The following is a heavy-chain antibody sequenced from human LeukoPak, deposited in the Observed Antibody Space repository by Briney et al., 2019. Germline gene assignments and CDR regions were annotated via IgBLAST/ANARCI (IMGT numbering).Heavy chain of an antibody. V-gene: IGHV3-74*01. D-gene: IGHD2-2*01. Sequence: GGSLRLSCAASGFTFSNYWVHWVRQAPGKGLVWVSRINPDGSTINCADSVKGRFTISRDNSKNTLYLQMNSLRAEDTAVYYCAKDLLCSSTSCYGSGYFDSWGQGTLVTVSS. CDR2: INPDGSTI. J-gene: IGHJ4*02. CDR1: GFTFSNYW. CDR3: AKDLLCSSTSCYGSGYFDS.